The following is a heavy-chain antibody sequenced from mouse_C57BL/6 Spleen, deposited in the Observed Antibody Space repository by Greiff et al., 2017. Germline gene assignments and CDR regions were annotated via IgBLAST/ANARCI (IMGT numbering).Heavy chain of an antibody. Sequence: EVQLQQSGPELVKPGASVKISCKASGYTFTDYYMNWVKQSHGKSLEWIGDINPNNGGTSYNQKFKGKATLTVDKSSSTAYMELRSLTSEDSAVYYCARGGYDGYYEYWGQGTTLTVSS. CDR2: INPNNGGT. CDR3: ARGGYDGYYEY. V-gene: IGHV1-26*01. D-gene: IGHD2-3*01. J-gene: IGHJ2*01. CDR1: GYTFTDYY.